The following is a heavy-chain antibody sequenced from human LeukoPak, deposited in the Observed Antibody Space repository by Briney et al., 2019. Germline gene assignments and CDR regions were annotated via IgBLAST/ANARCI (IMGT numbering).Heavy chain of an antibody. CDR3: ARAYCGGDCYSSWFDP. V-gene: IGHV4-59*01. CDR1: GGSISSYY. Sequence: SETLSLTCTVSGGSISSYYWSWIRQPPGKGLEWIGYIYYSGSTNYNPSLKSRVTISVDTSKNQFSLKLSSVTAADTAVYYCARAYCGGDCYSSWFDPWGQGTLVTVSS. D-gene: IGHD2-21*02. CDR2: IYYSGST. J-gene: IGHJ5*02.